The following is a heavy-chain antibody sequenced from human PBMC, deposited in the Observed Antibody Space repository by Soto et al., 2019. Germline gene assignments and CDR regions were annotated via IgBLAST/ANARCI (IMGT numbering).Heavy chain of an antibody. Sequence: VASVKVSCKASGYTFTSYDINWVRQATGQGLEWMGWMNPNSGNTGHAQKFQGRVTMTRNTSISTVYMELSSLRSEDTAVYYCAIGRYSSTWHYPFAYWGQRSLVTVSS. CDR3: AIGRYSSTWHYPFAY. V-gene: IGHV1-8*02. CDR1: GYTFTSYD. D-gene: IGHD6-13*01. CDR2: MNPNSGNT. J-gene: IGHJ4*02.